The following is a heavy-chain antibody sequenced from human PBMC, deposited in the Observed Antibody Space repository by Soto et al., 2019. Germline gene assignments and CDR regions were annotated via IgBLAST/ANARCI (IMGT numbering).Heavy chain of an antibody. J-gene: IGHJ5*02. V-gene: IGHV4-39*01. CDR1: GGSISSSSYY. CDR3: ARRQGLLLTENWFDP. Sequence: SETLSLTCTVSGGSISSSSYYWGWIRQPPGKGLEWIGSIYYSGSTYYNPSLKSRVTISVDTSKNQFSLKLSSVTAADTAVYYCARRQGLLLTENWFDPWGQGTLVTVSS. D-gene: IGHD1-26*01. CDR2: IYYSGST.